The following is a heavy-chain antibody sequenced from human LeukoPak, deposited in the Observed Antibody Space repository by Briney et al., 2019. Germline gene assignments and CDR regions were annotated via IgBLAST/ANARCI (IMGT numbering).Heavy chain of an antibody. V-gene: IGHV4-39*01. D-gene: IGHD6-6*01. CDR3: ARHRKSARNYLYYYMDV. Sequence: KPSETLSLTCTVSGDSIHSVYYYWGWIRQSPGKGLEWIGGIYFDGETSYSPSLKSRLIISIDTSKNQFSLNLTSVTAADTALYYCARHRKSARNYLYYYMDVWGKGTTVTVSS. CDR1: GDSIHSVYYY. J-gene: IGHJ6*03. CDR2: IYFDGET.